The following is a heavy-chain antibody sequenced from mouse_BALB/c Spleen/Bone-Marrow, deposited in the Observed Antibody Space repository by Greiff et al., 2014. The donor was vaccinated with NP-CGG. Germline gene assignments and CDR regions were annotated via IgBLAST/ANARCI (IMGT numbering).Heavy chain of an antibody. Sequence: VQLQQSGPELVKPGASVKVSCKASGYSFTDYNMYWVKQSHGKSLESIGYIDPYNGDTSYNQKFKSRATLTVDKSSNTAFMHINSLKSEDSAVYYCARDGYYVGFAYWGQGTLVTVSA. V-gene: IGHV1S135*01. CDR1: GYSFTDYN. J-gene: IGHJ3*01. D-gene: IGHD2-3*01. CDR3: ARDGYYVGFAY. CDR2: IDPYNGDT.